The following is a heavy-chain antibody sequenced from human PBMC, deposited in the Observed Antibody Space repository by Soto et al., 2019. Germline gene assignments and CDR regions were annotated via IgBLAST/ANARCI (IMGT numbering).Heavy chain of an antibody. V-gene: IGHV3-23*01. D-gene: IGHD3-9*01. CDR1: GFAFSSYA. CDR3: AKGYDILTGYYTPGAFDI. Sequence: GGSLRLSCAASGFAFSSYAMSWVRQAPGKGLEWVSAISGSGGSTYYADSVKGRFTISRDNSKNTLYLQMNSLRAEDTAVYYCAKGYDILTGYYTPGAFDIWGQGTMVTVSS. J-gene: IGHJ3*02. CDR2: ISGSGGST.